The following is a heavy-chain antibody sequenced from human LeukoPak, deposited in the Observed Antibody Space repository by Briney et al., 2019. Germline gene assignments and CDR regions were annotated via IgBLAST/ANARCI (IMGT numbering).Heavy chain of an antibody. CDR2: ISSSSSYT. Sequence: GGSLRLSCAASGFTFSDYYMSWIRQAPGKGLEWVSYISSSSSYTNYADSVKGRFTISRDNAKNSLYLQMNSLRAEDTAVYYSARGTWIQLPNYWGQGTLATVSS. V-gene: IGHV3-11*05. J-gene: IGHJ4*02. CDR1: GFTFSDYY. D-gene: IGHD5-18*01. CDR3: ARGTWIQLPNY.